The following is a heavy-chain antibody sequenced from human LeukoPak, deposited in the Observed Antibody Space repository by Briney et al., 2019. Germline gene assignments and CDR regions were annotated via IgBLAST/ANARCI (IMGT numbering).Heavy chain of an antibody. J-gene: IGHJ4*02. CDR1: GDAISSSNW. CDR2: IYHSGST. V-gene: IGHV4-4*02. CDR3: VRGGAYRFEH. Sequence: SETLSLTCAVSGDAISSSNWWTWVRQPPGKGLEWIGEIYHSGSTNYNPSLKSRVTISVDKSKNQFSLRLFSVIAADTAVYYCVRGGAYRFEHWGQGTLVTVSS. D-gene: IGHD1-26*01.